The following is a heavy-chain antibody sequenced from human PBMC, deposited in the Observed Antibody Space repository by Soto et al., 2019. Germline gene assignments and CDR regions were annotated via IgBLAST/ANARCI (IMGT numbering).Heavy chain of an antibody. Sequence: SETLSLTCTVSAGSISSCDYYWSWIRHPPGKGLEWIGHIYYSGTTYYNRSLKSRVTISVDTSKNQFSMKLSSVTAADTAVYYCARVVRDHSDYYGSSGYYYWYLGLLGRGTLVTVCS. V-gene: IGHV4-30-4*01. CDR3: ARVVRDHSDYYGSSGYYYWYLGL. CDR1: AGSISSCDYY. J-gene: IGHJ2*01. CDR2: IYYSGTT. D-gene: IGHD3-22*01.